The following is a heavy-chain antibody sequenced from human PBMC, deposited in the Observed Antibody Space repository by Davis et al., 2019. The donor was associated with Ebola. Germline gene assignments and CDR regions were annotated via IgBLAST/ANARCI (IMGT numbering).Heavy chain of an antibody. CDR1: GGSISSGGYS. J-gene: IGHJ4*02. Sequence: TLSLTCAVSGGSISSGGYSWSWIRQPPGKALEWLALIYWDDDKRYRPSLKSRLTITKDTSKNQVVLTMINMDPVDTATYYCAHRLGRFGEWNFDYWGLGTLVTVSS. D-gene: IGHD3-10*01. V-gene: IGHV2-5*08. CDR3: AHRLGRFGEWNFDY. CDR2: IYWDDDK.